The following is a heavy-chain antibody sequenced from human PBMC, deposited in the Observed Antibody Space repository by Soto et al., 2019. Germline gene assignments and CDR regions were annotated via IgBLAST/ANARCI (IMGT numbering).Heavy chain of an antibody. V-gene: IGHV3-23*01. Sequence: EVQLLESGGGLVQPGGSLRLSCAASGFTFSSYAMSWARQAPGKGLEWVSSISNSGGSTYHADSVKGRFTIPRDDSEKTLYLQMNSLRVEDAAIYFCAQGKISTTGLNYWGQGTLVTVSS. CDR1: GFTFSSYA. CDR3: AQGKISTTGLNY. D-gene: IGHD1-1*01. J-gene: IGHJ4*02. CDR2: ISNSGGST.